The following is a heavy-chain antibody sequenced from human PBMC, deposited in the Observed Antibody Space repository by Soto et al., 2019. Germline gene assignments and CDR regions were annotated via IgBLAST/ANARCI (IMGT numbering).Heavy chain of an antibody. Sequence: PGGSLRLSCAASGFTFSSYAMHWVRQAPGKGLEWVAVISYDGSNKYYADSVKGRFTISRDNSKNTLYLQMNSLRAEDTAVYYCARDVEAGTETMTYYFDYWGQGTLVTVSS. CDR2: ISYDGSNK. V-gene: IGHV3-30-3*01. J-gene: IGHJ4*02. CDR3: ARDVEAGTETMTYYFDY. CDR1: GFTFSSYA. D-gene: IGHD2-15*01.